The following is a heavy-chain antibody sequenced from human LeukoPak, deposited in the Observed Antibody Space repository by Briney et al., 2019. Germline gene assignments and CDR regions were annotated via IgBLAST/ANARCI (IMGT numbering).Heavy chain of an antibody. CDR1: GFTFSSHA. D-gene: IGHD3-22*01. J-gene: IGHJ4*02. Sequence: GGSLRLSCAASGFTFSSHAVSWVRLAPGKGLEWVSAISTSGGSTYYADSVKGRFNISRDNSKNTLYLQMNSLRAEDTAVYYCAKALLRITMIVVVGPRKYYFDYWGQGTLVTVSS. CDR2: ISTSGGST. V-gene: IGHV3-23*01. CDR3: AKALLRITMIVVVGPRKYYFDY.